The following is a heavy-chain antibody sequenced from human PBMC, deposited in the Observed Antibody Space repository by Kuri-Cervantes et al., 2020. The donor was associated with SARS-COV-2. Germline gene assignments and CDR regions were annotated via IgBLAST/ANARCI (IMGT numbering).Heavy chain of an antibody. V-gene: IGHV1-69*06. CDR1: GGTFSSYT. CDR2: IIPIFGTA. Sequence: SVKVSCKASGGTFSSYTISWVRQAPGQGLEWMGGIIPIFGTANYAQKFQGRVTITADKSTSTAYMELSSLRPEDTAVYYCARGPNYCGGDCYELEAEYFQHWGQGTLVTVSS. J-gene: IGHJ1*01. D-gene: IGHD2-21*01. CDR3: ARGPNYCGGDCYELEAEYFQH.